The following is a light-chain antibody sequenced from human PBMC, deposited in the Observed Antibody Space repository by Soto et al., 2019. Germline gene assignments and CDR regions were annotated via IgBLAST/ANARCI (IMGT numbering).Light chain of an antibody. Sequence: QSALTQPASVSGSPGQSITISCTGTSNDVGGYNLVSWFQQHPGKAPKLMISEVNKRPSGVSNRFSVSKSANTASLTISGLQAEDEADYYSCSHVGGSSPQWVFGGGTKLTVL. CDR2: EVN. CDR3: CSHVGGSSPQWV. CDR1: SNDVGGYNL. J-gene: IGLJ3*02. V-gene: IGLV2-23*02.